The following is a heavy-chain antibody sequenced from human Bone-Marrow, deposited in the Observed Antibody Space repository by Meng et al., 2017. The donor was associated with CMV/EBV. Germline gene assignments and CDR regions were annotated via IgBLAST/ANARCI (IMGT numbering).Heavy chain of an antibody. J-gene: IGHJ6*02. V-gene: IGHV1-69*16. CDR3: ARGGTMVRGVIISKYYYYYGMDV. Sequence: SVKVSCKASGGTFSSYTISWVRQAPGQGLEWMGRIIPILGIANYAQKFQGRVTITTDESTSTAYMELSSLRSEDTAVYYCARGGTMVRGVIISKYYYYYGMDVWGQGTTVTVSS. D-gene: IGHD3-10*01. CDR2: IIPILGIA. CDR1: GGTFSSYT.